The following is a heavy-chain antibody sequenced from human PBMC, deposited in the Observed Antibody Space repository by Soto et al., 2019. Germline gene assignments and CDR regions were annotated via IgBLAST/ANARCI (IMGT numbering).Heavy chain of an antibody. J-gene: IGHJ6*02. CDR2: TYYRSKWYN. CDR3: ARDYSGYDTYYYYGMDV. D-gene: IGHD5-12*01. V-gene: IGHV6-1*01. CDR1: GDSVFSNTAA. Sequence: SQTLSLTCAISGDSVFSNTAAWNWIRQSPSRGLEWLGRTYYRSKWYNDYAVTVKSRIAINPDTSKNQFSLQLNSVTPEDTAVYYCARDYSGYDTYYYYGMDVWGQGTTVTVSS.